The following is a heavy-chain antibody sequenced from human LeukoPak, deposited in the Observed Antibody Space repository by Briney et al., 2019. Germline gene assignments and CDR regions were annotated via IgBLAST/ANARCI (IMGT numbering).Heavy chain of an antibody. J-gene: IGHJ3*02. Sequence: GGSLRLSCAASGFTFSSYAMSWVPPAPGKGLGWVSAISVSGGSTYYPHSVKVRFTISRDNSKNTLYLQMNSLRAEDTAVYYCAKDLGSSSWEGFDIWGQGTMVTVSS. D-gene: IGHD6-13*01. CDR3: AKDLGSSSWEGFDI. V-gene: IGHV3-23*01. CDR2: ISVSGGST. CDR1: GFTFSSYA.